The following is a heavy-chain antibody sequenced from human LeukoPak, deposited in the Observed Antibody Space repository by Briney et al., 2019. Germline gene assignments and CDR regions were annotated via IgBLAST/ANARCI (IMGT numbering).Heavy chain of an antibody. CDR1: GFIFSDYE. CDR3: GKELPTYYDFWSGHPTDY. V-gene: IGHV3-48*03. CDR2: ISSSGSRT. Sequence: QPGGSLRLSCAPSGFIFSDYEMTWVRQAPGQGLEWISYISSSGSRTNYADSVKGRFTISRDNSKNTLYLQMNSLRAEDTAVYYCGKELPTYYDFWSGHPTDYWGQGTLVTVSS. J-gene: IGHJ4*02. D-gene: IGHD3-3*01.